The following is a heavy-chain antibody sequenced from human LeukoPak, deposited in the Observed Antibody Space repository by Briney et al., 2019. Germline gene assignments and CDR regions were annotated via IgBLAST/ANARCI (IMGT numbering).Heavy chain of an antibody. Sequence: SETLSLTCTVSGGSISSSSYYWGWIRQPPGKGLEWIGSIYYSGSTYYSPSLKSRVTISVDTSKNQFSLKLSSVTAADTAVYYCARVSYGDYPRGRYYYGMDVWGQGTTVTVSS. J-gene: IGHJ6*02. CDR2: IYYSGST. V-gene: IGHV4-39*01. CDR1: GGSISSSSYY. CDR3: ARVSYGDYPRGRYYYGMDV. D-gene: IGHD4-17*01.